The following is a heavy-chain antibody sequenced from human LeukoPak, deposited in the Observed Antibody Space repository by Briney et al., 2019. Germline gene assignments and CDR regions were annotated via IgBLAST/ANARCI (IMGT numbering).Heavy chain of an antibody. CDR1: GYPFSAHF. D-gene: IGHD5-24*01. CDR3: ATGPTRDGYNDY. V-gene: IGHV1-69*13. J-gene: IGHJ4*02. Sequence: SVKVSCKASGYPFSAHFLNWVRQAPGQGLEWMGGIIPIFGTANYAQKFQGRVTITADESTSTAYMELSSLRSEDTAVYYCATGPTRDGYNDYWGQGTLVTVSS. CDR2: IIPIFGTA.